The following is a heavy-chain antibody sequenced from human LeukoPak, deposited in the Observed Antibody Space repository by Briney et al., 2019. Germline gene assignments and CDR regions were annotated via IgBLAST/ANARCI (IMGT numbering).Heavy chain of an antibody. Sequence: ASVKVSCKASGGTFSSYTISWVRQAPGQGLEWMGRIIPILGIANYAQKFQGRVTITADKSTSTAYMELSSLRSDDTAVYYCAREMKISRFDAFDIWGQGTMVTVSS. J-gene: IGHJ3*02. CDR3: AREMKISRFDAFDI. CDR1: GGTFSSYT. CDR2: IIPILGIA. D-gene: IGHD2/OR15-2a*01. V-gene: IGHV1-69*04.